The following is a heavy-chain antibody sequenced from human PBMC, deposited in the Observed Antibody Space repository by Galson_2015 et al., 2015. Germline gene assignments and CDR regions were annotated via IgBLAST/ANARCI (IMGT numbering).Heavy chain of an antibody. CDR2: IKSKTGGGTT. V-gene: IGHV3-15*01. CDR3: TLIAAALARFFDL. CDR1: GFTVSNAW. J-gene: IGHJ2*01. Sequence: SLSLAGEASGFTVSNAWRSWVRQAPGKGLVWVGRIKSKTGGGTTDYAAPVNGRFTISREDSKNTLYLQMNSLKTEDTAVYYCTLIAAALARFFDLRDRGSRVAVSS. D-gene: IGHD6-13*01.